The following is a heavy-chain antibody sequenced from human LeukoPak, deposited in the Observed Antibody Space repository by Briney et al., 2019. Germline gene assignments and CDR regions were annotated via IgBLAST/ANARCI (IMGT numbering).Heavy chain of an antibody. CDR1: GYSLTNYW. CDR3: ANSRGARGAYYFDY. Sequence: GESLKTSCKGSGYSLTNYWIGWVRQMPGKGLEWMGIIYPGDSDTRYSPSFQGQVTISADKSISTAYLQWSSLKASDTAMYHCANSRGARGAYYFDYWGQGTLVTVSS. V-gene: IGHV5-51*01. J-gene: IGHJ4*02. CDR2: IYPGDSDT. D-gene: IGHD1-26*01.